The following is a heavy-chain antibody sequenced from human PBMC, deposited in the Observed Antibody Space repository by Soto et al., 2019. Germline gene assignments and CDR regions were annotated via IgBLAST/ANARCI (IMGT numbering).Heavy chain of an antibody. CDR3: ASGFSYGYFDY. Sequence: EVQLLESGGGLIQPGGSLRLSCEVSDFTVNSNYMSWVRQAPGRGLEWVSVIYAGGSTYYADSVKGRFTISRDNSKSTLFLQMNILRTEDTAVYYCASGFSYGYFDYWGQGTLVTVSS. CDR2: IYAGGST. V-gene: IGHV3-53*01. D-gene: IGHD5-18*01. CDR1: DFTVNSNY. J-gene: IGHJ4*02.